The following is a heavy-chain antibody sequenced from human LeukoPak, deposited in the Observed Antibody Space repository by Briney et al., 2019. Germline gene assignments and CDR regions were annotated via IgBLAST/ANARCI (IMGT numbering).Heavy chain of an antibody. V-gene: IGHV4-30-4*01. Sequence: PSETLSLTCTVSGVSISSGDYYWRWIRQPPGKGLEWIGYIYYSGSTYYNPSLKSRVTISVDTSKNQFSLKLSSVTAADTAVYSCARLPLCPAATSIWSAPCSQRTLVTVPS. J-gene: IGHJ5*02. D-gene: IGHD6-25*01. CDR3: ARLPLCPAATSIWSAP. CDR1: GVSISSGDYY. CDR2: IYYSGST.